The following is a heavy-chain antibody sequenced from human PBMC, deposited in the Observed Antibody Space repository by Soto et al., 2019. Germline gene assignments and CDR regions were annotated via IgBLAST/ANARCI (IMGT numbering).Heavy chain of an antibody. CDR1: GFPFGENA. CDR3: AKEDTSSASLDD. D-gene: IGHD6-19*01. V-gene: IGHV3-23*01. Sequence: VGSLRLSCAASGFPFGENAMSWVRQAPGKGLEWVSGISDSGATTYYADSVRGRFTISRDNSKNTLYLQMKSLRAEDSASYYCAKEDTSSASLDDWGQGALVIVTS. J-gene: IGHJ4*02. CDR2: ISDSGATT.